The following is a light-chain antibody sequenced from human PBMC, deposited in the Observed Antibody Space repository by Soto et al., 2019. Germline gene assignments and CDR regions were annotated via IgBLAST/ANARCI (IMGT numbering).Light chain of an antibody. Sequence: IQVNQCPSTLYATVGDRVTITCRASQSISYWLAWYQQKPGKAPKLLIYDASSLESGVPSRFSGSASGTDFTLTISSLQPDDFASYYCQQYKSYRTFGQGTKVDIK. V-gene: IGKV1-5*01. CDR3: QQYKSYRT. CDR1: QSISYW. J-gene: IGKJ1*01. CDR2: DAS.